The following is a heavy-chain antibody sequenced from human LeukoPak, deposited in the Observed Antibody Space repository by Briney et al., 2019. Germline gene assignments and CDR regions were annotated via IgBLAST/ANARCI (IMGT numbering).Heavy chain of an antibody. CDR2: IYTSGST. D-gene: IGHD3-22*01. V-gene: IGHV4-4*09. CDR3: ARQGYYDSSGVYYYMDV. CDR1: GGSISSYY. Sequence: KPSETLSLTCTVSGGSISSYYWSWIRQPPAKGLEWIGYIYTSGSTNYNPSLKSRVTISVDTSKNQFSLKLSSVTAADTAVYYCARQGYYDSSGVYYYMDVWGKGTTVTVSS. J-gene: IGHJ6*03.